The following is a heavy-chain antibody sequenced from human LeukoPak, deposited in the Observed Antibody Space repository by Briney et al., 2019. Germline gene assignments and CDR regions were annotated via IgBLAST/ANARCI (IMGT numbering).Heavy chain of an antibody. J-gene: IGHJ4*02. Sequence: GGSLRLSCAASGFTFSSYGMHGVRQAPGKGLEWVAVIWYDGSNKYYADSVKGRFTISRDNSKNTLYLQMNSLRAEDTAVYYCAREGNAKGDYGEGFDYWGQGTLVTVSS. D-gene: IGHD4-17*01. V-gene: IGHV3-33*01. CDR1: GFTFSSYG. CDR3: AREGNAKGDYGEGFDY. CDR2: IWYDGSNK.